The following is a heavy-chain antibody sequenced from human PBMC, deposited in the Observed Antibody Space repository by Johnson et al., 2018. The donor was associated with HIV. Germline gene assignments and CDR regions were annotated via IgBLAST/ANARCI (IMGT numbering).Heavy chain of an antibody. CDR3: AREQVTLWFRASGAAFNV. CDR1: GFTFSSNP. V-gene: IGHV3-30*04. Sequence: QVQLVESGGCVVRPGRSLRLSCAASGFTFSSNPMHWVRQAPGKGLEWVAVMSYDGSNKYYTDSVKGRFTISRDNAKNSLYLQMNSLRAEDTAVYYCAREQVTLWFRASGAAFNVWGQGTMVTVSS. J-gene: IGHJ3*01. CDR2: MSYDGSNK. D-gene: IGHD3-10*01.